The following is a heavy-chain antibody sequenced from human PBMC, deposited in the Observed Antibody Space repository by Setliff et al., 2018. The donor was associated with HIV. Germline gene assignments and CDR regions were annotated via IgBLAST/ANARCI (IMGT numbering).Heavy chain of an antibody. Sequence: GASVKVSCKASGYTFNNFYLHWVRLAPGQGLEWMGMVNPSGGSTVYAQKFQGRVTITADTSIDTAYMELSSLTSEDTAVYYCATDQGRGGESYLGRHSYYYMDVWGKGTTVTVSS. CDR3: ATDQGRGGESYLGRHSYYYMDV. CDR2: VNPSGGST. D-gene: IGHD1-26*01. J-gene: IGHJ6*03. V-gene: IGHV1-46*02. CDR1: GYTFNNFY.